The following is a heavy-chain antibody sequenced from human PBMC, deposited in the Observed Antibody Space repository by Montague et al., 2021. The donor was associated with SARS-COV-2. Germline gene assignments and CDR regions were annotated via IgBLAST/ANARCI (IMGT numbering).Heavy chain of an antibody. CDR2: IYTSGST. CDR1: IGSIGSGSYY. J-gene: IGHJ5*02. Sequence: TLSLTCTVSIGSIGSGSYYWSWIRQPAGKGLEWIGRIYTSGSTTYNPSLKSRVTISVDTSKNQFSLKLSSVTAADTAVYYCARDGYSSGWNGLHWFDPGGQGTLVTVSS. CDR3: ARDGYSSGWNGLHWFDP. V-gene: IGHV4-61*02. D-gene: IGHD6-25*01.